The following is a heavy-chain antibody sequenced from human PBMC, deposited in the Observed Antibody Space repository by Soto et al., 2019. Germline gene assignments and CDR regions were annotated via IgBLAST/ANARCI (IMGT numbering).Heavy chain of an antibody. CDR2: ISSSGSTI. J-gene: IGHJ4*02. CDR3: YPYSSSWYEGDY. CDR1: GFTFSSYE. D-gene: IGHD6-13*01. Sequence: GGSLRLSCAASGFTFSSYEMNWVRQAPGKGLEGVSYISSSGSTIYYADSVKGRFTISRDNAKNSLYLQMNSLRAEDTAVYYCYPYSSSWYEGDYWGQGTLVTVS. V-gene: IGHV3-48*03.